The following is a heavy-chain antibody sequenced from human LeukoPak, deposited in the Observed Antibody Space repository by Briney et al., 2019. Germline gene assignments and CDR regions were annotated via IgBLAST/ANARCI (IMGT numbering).Heavy chain of an antibody. D-gene: IGHD2-8*02. CDR1: GFTLSGYW. V-gene: IGHV3-74*01. CDR2: IDPDGITT. J-gene: IGHJ6*02. CDR3: TRVQAGRSGLMDV. Sequence: PGGSLRLSCAASGFTLSGYWMHWVRQAPGEGLVWVSRIDPDGITTNYADSVKGRFTTSRDNARNTLYLQVNSLTAEDTALYYCTRVQAGRSGLMDVWGRGTTVTVSS.